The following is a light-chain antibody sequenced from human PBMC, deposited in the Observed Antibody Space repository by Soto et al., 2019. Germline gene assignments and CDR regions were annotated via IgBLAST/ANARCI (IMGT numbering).Light chain of an antibody. J-gene: IGKJ1*01. CDR2: AAS. Sequence: DIQMTQSPSYLSVSVGDRVSITCRASQSITSYLHWYQQKPGKAPKLLIYAASTLQSGVPSRFSGSGSETDFTLTINNLQPEDFATYYCQQSYSASWTFGQGTKVDI. CDR1: QSITSY. V-gene: IGKV1-39*01. CDR3: QQSYSASWT.